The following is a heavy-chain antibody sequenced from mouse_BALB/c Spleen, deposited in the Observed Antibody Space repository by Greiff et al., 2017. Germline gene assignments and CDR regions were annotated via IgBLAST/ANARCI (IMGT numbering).Heavy chain of an antibody. CDR2: ISSGGST. V-gene: IGHV5-6-5*01. CDR1: GFTFSSYA. Sequence: EVKLMESGGGLVKPGGSLKLSCAASGFTFSSYAMSWVRQTPEKRLEWVASISSGGSTYYPDSVKGRFTISRDNARNILYLQMSSLRSEDTAMYYCARAYDGYFDWFAYWGQGTLVTVSA. J-gene: IGHJ3*01. D-gene: IGHD2-3*01. CDR3: ARAYDGYFDWFAY.